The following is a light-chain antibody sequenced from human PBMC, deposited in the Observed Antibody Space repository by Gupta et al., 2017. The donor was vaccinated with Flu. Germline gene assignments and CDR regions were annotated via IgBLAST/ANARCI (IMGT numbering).Light chain of an antibody. CDR1: HSDVGGYQF. Sequence: QSALTQPASVSGSPGQSITISCSATHSDVGGYQFVTWYQHHPGRAPKLLIYEVTKRPSEISDRFSGSKSGNTASLTISGLQPEDEADYFCSSYTDANTWVFGSGSRVTVL. J-gene: IGLJ1*01. V-gene: IGLV2-14*01. CDR3: SSYTDANTWV. CDR2: EVT.